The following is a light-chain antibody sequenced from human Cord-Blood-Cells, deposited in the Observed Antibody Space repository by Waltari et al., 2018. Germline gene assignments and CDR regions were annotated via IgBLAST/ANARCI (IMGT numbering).Light chain of an antibody. CDR2: WAS. Sequence: DIVMTQSQDSLAVSLGERATIHCKSSQSVLYSSNNKNYLAWYHQKPGQPPKLLIYWASTRESGVPDRFSGSGSGTDFTLTISSLQAEDVAVYYCQQYYSTPYTFGQGTKLEIK. J-gene: IGKJ2*01. V-gene: IGKV4-1*01. CDR1: QSVLYSSNNKNY. CDR3: QQYYSTPYT.